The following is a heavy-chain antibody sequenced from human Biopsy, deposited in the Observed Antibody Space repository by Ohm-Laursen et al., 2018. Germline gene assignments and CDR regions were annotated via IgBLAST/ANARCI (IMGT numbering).Heavy chain of an antibody. J-gene: IGHJ6*02. D-gene: IGHD2/OR15-2a*01. CDR2: IYYSGST. CDR1: GGSISSDY. V-gene: IGHV4-59*01. Sequence: SVTLSLTCTVSGGSISSDYWSWIRQTPGKGLEWIGHIYYSGSTNYNPSLKSRVTISVDTSKNQFSLRLNSVTAADTAVYYCARATNSTGWPYYYFYGMDVWGQGTTVTVSS. CDR3: ARATNSTGWPYYYFYGMDV.